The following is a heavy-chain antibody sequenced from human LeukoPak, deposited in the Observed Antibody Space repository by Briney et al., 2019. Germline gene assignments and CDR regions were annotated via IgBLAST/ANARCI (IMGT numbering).Heavy chain of an antibody. CDR1: GYTFTSYG. V-gene: IGHV1-18*01. D-gene: IGHD1-26*01. CDR3: ASSGSYSVRRPYAFDI. J-gene: IGHJ3*02. Sequence: GASVKVSCKASGYTFTSYGISWVRQAPGQGLEWMGWISAYNGNTNYAQKLQGRVSMTTDTSTSTAYMARRSLRSDDTAVYYCASSGSYSVRRPYAFDIWGQGTMVTVS. CDR2: ISAYNGNT.